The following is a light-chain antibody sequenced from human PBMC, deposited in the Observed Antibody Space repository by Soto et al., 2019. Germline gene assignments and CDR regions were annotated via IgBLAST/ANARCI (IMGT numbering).Light chain of an antibody. CDR2: GAS. V-gene: IGKV3-20*01. CDR3: QQYGSSPPLT. J-gene: IGKJ4*01. CDR1: QSVSSSY. Sequence: EIVLTQSPATLSLSPGEGATLSCRAGQSVSSSYLAWYQQKPGQAPRLLIYGASSRATGIPDRFSGSGSGTDFTLTISRLEPEDFAVYYCQQYGSSPPLTFGGGTKGDIK.